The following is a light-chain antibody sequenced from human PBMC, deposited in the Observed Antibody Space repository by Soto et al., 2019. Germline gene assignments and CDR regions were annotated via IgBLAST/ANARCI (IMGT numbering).Light chain of an antibody. V-gene: IGKV1-9*01. Sequence: ILLTQSPSSLSASVGDRVTITCRASQGIDSSFAWYQQRPGKPPKILIYAASSLQSGVPSRFRGSGSGTDFTLTISSLQPEDFATYYCQQLHDYPITFGQGTRLEIK. CDR1: QGIDSS. CDR2: AAS. J-gene: IGKJ5*01. CDR3: QQLHDYPIT.